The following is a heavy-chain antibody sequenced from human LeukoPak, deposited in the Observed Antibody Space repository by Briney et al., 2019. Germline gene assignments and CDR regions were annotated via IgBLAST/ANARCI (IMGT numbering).Heavy chain of an antibody. CDR2: ISAYNGNT. Sequence: ASVKVSCKASGYTFTSYGISWVRQAPGQGLEWMGWISAYNGNTNYAQKLQGRVTMTTDTSTSTAYMELRSLRSDDTAVYYCARDLLVGGAPHDAFDIGGQGTMVTVSS. CDR3: ARDLLVGGAPHDAFDI. J-gene: IGHJ3*02. CDR1: GYTFTSYG. D-gene: IGHD2-15*01. V-gene: IGHV1-18*01.